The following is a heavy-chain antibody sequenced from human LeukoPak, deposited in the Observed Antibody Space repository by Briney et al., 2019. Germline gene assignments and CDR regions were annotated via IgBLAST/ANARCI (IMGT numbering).Heavy chain of an antibody. J-gene: IGHJ5*02. CDR3: ARDLMTGFDP. CDR1: GFTFSSHW. CDR2: INGDGSSR. V-gene: IGHV3-74*01. D-gene: IGHD3-16*01. Sequence: GGSLRLSCAASGFTFSSHWVHWVRQDPGKGLVWVSRINGDGSSRDYAESVKGRFTISRDNAKNTVHLQMNSLGAEDTAVYYCARDLMTGFDPWGQGTLVTVSS.